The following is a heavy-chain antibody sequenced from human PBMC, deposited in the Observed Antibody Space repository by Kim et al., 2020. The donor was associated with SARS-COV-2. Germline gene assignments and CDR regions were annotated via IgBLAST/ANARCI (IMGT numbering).Heavy chain of an antibody. D-gene: IGHD4-17*01. J-gene: IGHJ3*02. CDR1: GFTFSSYS. Sequence: GGSLRLSCAASGFTFSSYSMNWVRQAPGKGLEWVSSISSSSSYIYYADSVKGRFTISRDNAKNSLYLQMNSLRAEDTAVYYCARERSATVTTFDTPDAFDIWGQGTMVTVSS. V-gene: IGHV3-21*01. CDR3: ARERSATVTTFDTPDAFDI. CDR2: ISSSSSYI.